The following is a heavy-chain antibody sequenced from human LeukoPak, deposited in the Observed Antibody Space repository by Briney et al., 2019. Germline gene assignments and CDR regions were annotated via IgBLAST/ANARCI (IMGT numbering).Heavy chain of an antibody. CDR3: ARGPRSVNSNPHPNWFDP. CDR1: GYTFTSYD. CDR2: MNPNSGNT. Sequence: ASVKVSCKASGYTFTSYDINWVRQATGQGLEWMGWMNPNSGNTGYAQKFQGRVTMTRNTSISTAYMELSSLRSEDTAVYYCARGPRSVNSNPHPNWFDPWGQGTLVTVSS. J-gene: IGHJ5*02. V-gene: IGHV1-8*01. D-gene: IGHD4-11*01.